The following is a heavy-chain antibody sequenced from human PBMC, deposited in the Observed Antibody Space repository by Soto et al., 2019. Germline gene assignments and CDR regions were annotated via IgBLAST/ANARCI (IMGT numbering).Heavy chain of an antibody. Sequence: SETLSLTCTVSGGSISSSSYYWGWIRQPPGKGLEWIGSIYYSGSAYYNPSLKSRVTISVDTSKNQFSLKLSSVTAADTAVYYCARSSTASFDYWGQGTLVTVSS. CDR3: ARSSTASFDY. CDR2: IYYSGSA. J-gene: IGHJ4*02. V-gene: IGHV4-39*01. CDR1: GGSISSSSYY.